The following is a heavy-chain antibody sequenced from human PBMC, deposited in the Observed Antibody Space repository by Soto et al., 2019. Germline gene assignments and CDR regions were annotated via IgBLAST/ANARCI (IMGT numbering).Heavy chain of an antibody. V-gene: IGHV3-30-3*01. CDR1: GFTFSNYA. CDR2: VSYDGSNK. CDR3: ARDGRDSSGWYTFDY. D-gene: IGHD6-19*01. J-gene: IGHJ4*02. Sequence: QVQLVESGGGVVQPGRSLRLSCAASGFTFSNYAMHWVRQAPGKGLEWVAVVSYDGSNKYYADSVKGRFTISRDSSKKTLYLQLNSLRGEDTAVYHCARDGRDSSGWYTFDYGGQGTLVTVSS.